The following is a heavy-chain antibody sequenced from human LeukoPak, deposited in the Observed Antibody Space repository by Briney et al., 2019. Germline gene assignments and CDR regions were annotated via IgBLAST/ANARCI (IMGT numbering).Heavy chain of an antibody. CDR1: GDSISSYY. CDR2: VSNIETT. V-gene: IGHV4-59*01. D-gene: IGHD6-13*01. J-gene: IGHJ4*02. CDR3: ARVTGYVMEDYFDY. Sequence: KTSETLSLTCTVSGDSISSYYWSWLRQPPGKRLEWIGYVSNIETTNYNPSLKSRVTISVDTSKNQFSLKLSSVTAADTAVYYCARVTGYVMEDYFDYWGQGTLVTVSS.